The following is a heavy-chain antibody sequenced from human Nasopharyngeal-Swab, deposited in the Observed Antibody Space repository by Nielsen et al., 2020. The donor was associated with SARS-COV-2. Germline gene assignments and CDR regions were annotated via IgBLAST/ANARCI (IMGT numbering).Heavy chain of an antibody. Sequence: SETLSLTCPVSGGSVSTSTYFWGWIRQPPGKGLAWIGTVYYSGSTYYNPSLKSRVTISVDTSKNQFSLKLNAVTATDTAVYYCARGYGSFPYYFDHWGQGTLVTVSS. CDR3: ARGYGSFPYYFDH. CDR1: GGSVSTSTYF. V-gene: IGHV4-39*01. D-gene: IGHD2-15*01. J-gene: IGHJ4*02. CDR2: VYYSGST.